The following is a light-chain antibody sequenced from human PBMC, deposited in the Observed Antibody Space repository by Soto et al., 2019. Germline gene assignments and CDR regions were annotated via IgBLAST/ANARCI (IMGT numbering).Light chain of an antibody. CDR1: QNINNN. J-gene: IGKJ4*01. CDR3: QQYTNWPLT. Sequence: EIVMTQSPATLSVSPGERATLSCRASQNINNNLAWYQQKPGQGPRRLIYGASSRATGIPARFSGSGSGTGFPLTISSLQSEDFAIYYCQQYTNWPLTFGGGTKVEIK. V-gene: IGKV3-15*01. CDR2: GAS.